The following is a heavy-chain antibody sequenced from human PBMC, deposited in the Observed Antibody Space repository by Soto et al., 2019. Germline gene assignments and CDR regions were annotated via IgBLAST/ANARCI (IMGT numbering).Heavy chain of an antibody. V-gene: IGHV3-48*01. CDR1: GFTFSSYS. Sequence: GGSLRLSCAASGFTFSSYSMNWVRQAPGKGLEWVSYISSSSSTIYYADSVKGRFTISRDNAKNSLYLQMNSLRAEDTAVYYCARDSLPVDYDYIWGSYRYRTRRVRFDYWGQGTLVTVSS. D-gene: IGHD3-16*02. J-gene: IGHJ4*02. CDR3: ARDSLPVDYDYIWGSYRYRTRRVRFDY. CDR2: ISSSSSTI.